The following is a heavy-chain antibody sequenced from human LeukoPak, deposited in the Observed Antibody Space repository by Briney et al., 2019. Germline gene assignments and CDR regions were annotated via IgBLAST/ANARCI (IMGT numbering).Heavy chain of an antibody. CDR2: INPNSGGT. CDR1: GYSFTGNY. D-gene: IGHD1-14*01. CDR3: ARGRMTFPTTTIDRGRDDAFDI. Sequence: GASVKVSCKASGYSFTGNYMHWVRQAPGQGLEWMGWINPNSGGTSYAQKFQGRVTMTRDMSTSTVYMELSSLRSEDTAVYYCARGRMTFPTTTIDRGRDDAFDIWGQGTMVTVSS. V-gene: IGHV1-2*02. J-gene: IGHJ3*02.